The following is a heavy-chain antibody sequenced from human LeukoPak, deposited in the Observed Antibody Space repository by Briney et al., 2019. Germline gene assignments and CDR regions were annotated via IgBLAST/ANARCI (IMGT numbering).Heavy chain of an antibody. D-gene: IGHD1-14*01. J-gene: IGHJ4*02. V-gene: IGHV3-23*01. CDR2: ITSSGGST. CDR1: GFTSDSYA. CDR3: ANRKPYYFDY. Sequence: PGGSLRLSCAASGFTSDSYAMSRVRQAPGKGLEWGLSITSSGGSTFYADSVKGRFTISRDNSMDTLFLQMNSLRAEDTAVYYCANRKPYYFDYWGQGTLVTVSS.